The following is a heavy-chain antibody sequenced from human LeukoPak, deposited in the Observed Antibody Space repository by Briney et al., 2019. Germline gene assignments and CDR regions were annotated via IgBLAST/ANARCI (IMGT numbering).Heavy chain of an antibody. CDR2: IYPGDSDT. J-gene: IGHJ4*02. CDR1: AYSFTSYW. V-gene: IGHV5-51*01. Sequence: GESLQISSQGSAYSFTSYWIGWVRPMPGKGLEWMGIIYPGDSDTRYSPSFQGQVTFSADKSISTACLQWSSLKASDTAMYYCARQGLDSSGYSSFDYWGQGTLVTVSS. D-gene: IGHD3-22*01. CDR3: ARQGLDSSGYSSFDY.